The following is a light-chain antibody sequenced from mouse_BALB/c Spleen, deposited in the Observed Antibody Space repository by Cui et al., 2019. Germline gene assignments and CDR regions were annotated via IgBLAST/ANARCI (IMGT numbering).Light chain of an antibody. CDR1: QNVGTA. J-gene: IGKJ2*01. CDR3: QQYSSYPLT. CDR2: SAS. Sequence: DIVIHQSQTFMSTSVGDRVSITCKASQNVGTAVAWYQQKPGQSPKLLMYSASNRYTGIPDRFTGSGSGTDFTLTISNMQSEDLADYFCQQYSSYPLTFGGETKLEIK. V-gene: IGKV6-13*01.